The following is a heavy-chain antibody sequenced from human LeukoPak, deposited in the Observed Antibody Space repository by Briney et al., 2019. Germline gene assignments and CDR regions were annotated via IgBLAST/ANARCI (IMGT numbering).Heavy chain of an antibody. CDR2: INTNTGNP. CDR3: ARDPTVYDFWSGYQYYYFDY. J-gene: IGHJ4*02. Sequence: ASVKVSCKASGYTFTSYAMNWVRQAPGQGLEWMGWINTNTGNPTYAQGFTGRLVFSLDTSVSTAYLQISSLKAEDTAVYYCARDPTVYDFWSGYQYYYFDYWGQGTLVTVSS. V-gene: IGHV7-4-1*02. CDR1: GYTFTSYA. D-gene: IGHD3-3*01.